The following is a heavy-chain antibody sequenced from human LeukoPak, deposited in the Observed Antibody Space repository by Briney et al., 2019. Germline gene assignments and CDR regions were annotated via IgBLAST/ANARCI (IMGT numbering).Heavy chain of an antibody. J-gene: IGHJ1*01. D-gene: IGHD1-26*01. CDR1: GFTSTFYA. Sequence: GRSLRLSCADSGFTSTFYAMSCVRQAPGKGLEWVSGISGSVVNTYYAASVEGPFTISRENSKNTLYLQMNGLRAEDTAVYYCAKGPYYEVRYEYYQQWGEGTLVTVSS. CDR2: ISGSVVNT. CDR3: AKGPYYEVRYEYYQQ. V-gene: IGHV3-23*01.